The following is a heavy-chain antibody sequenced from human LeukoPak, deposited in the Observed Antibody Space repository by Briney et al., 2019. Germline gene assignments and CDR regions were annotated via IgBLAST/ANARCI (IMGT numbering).Heavy chain of an antibody. J-gene: IGHJ6*04. Sequence: GGSLRLSCAASGFTFSSYGMNWVRQAPGKGLEWVSAISGSGGSTYYADSVKGRFTISRDNAKNSLYLQMNSLRAEDTAVYYCAELGITMIGGVWGKGTTVTISS. V-gene: IGHV3-23*01. CDR3: AELGITMIGGV. CDR1: GFTFSSYG. CDR2: ISGSGGST. D-gene: IGHD3-10*02.